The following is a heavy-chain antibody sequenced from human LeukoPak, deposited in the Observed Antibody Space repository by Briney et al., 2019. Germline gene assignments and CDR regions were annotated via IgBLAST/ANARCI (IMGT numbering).Heavy chain of an antibody. J-gene: IGHJ4*02. CDR2: IRYDGSNK. D-gene: IGHD3-22*01. V-gene: IGHV3-30*02. CDR1: GFTLSSYG. Sequence: GGSLRLSCAASGFTLSSYGMHWVRQAPGKGLEWVAFIRYDGSNKYYADSVKGRFTISRDNSKSTLYLQMNSLRAEDAAVYYCAKGLYYYDRSGYLTFDYWGQGTLVTVSS. CDR3: AKGLYYYDRSGYLTFDY.